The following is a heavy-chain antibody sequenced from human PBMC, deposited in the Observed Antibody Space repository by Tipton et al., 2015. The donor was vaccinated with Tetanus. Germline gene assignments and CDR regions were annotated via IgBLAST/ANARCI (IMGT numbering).Heavy chain of an antibody. V-gene: IGHV4-61*08. Sequence: TLSLTCTVSGSSISRSGHYWTWIRQPPGKEPEWVGYVYHSGATNYHPSLKSRLSISPDTSKNQFSLNLRSVITADTVVYYCARGNNDYAKKGPFDFWGQGILVIVSS. CDR1: GSSISRSGHY. J-gene: IGHJ4*02. CDR3: ARGNNDYAKKGPFDF. D-gene: IGHD5-12*01. CDR2: VYHSGAT.